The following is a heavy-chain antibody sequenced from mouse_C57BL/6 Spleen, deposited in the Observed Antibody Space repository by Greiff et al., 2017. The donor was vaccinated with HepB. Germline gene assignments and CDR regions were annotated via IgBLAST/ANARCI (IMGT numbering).Heavy chain of an antibody. D-gene: IGHD1-1*01. CDR1: GYTFTSYW. CDR2: IDPSDSYT. J-gene: IGHJ2*01. CDR3: ARNYYGSSSFDY. V-gene: IGHV1-50*01. Sequence: VQLQQSGAELVKPGASVKLSCKASGYTFTSYWMQWVKQRPGQGLEWIGEIDPSDSYTNYNQKFKGKATLTVDTSSSTAYMQLSSLTSEDSAVYYCARNYYGSSSFDYWGQGTTLTVSS.